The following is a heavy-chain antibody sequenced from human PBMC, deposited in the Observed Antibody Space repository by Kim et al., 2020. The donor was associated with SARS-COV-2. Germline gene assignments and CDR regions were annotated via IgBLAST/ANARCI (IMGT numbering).Heavy chain of an antibody. Sequence: ASVKVSCKASGYSLTDYPINWVRQAPGQGLKWMGYINTNTGRPTYAPDLAGRVVFSLDTSVTTAYLQINGLKAEDTDIYYCTRGLGGYSLNGYWGQGTLVTVSS. V-gene: IGHV7-4-1*02. CDR1: GYSLTDYP. CDR3: TRGLGGYSLNGY. J-gene: IGHJ4*02. CDR2: INTNTGRP. D-gene: IGHD2-21*02.